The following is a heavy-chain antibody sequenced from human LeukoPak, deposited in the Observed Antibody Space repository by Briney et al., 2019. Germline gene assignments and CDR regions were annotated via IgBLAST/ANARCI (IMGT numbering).Heavy chain of an antibody. CDR2: INWNGGST. D-gene: IGHD1-26*01. Sequence: GGSLRLSCVASGFRFDDYGMSWVRQAPGKGLEWVSGINWNGGSTGYADSVKGRFTISRDTAKNTLYLQMNSLRAEDTAVYYCARDGRSGNFDKWGQGTLVSVSS. J-gene: IGHJ4*02. CDR3: ARDGRSGNFDK. CDR1: GFRFDDYG. V-gene: IGHV3-20*04.